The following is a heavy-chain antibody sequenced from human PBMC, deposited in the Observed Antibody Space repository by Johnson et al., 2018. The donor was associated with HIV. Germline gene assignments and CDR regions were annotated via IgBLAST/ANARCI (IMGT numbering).Heavy chain of an antibody. D-gene: IGHD5-12*01. CDR2: IRYDGSNK. J-gene: IGHJ3*02. Sequence: QVQLVESGGGVVQPGGSLRLSCVASGFAFSSYGMHWVSQAPGKGLEWVSFIRYDGSNKYYVDSVKGRFTISRDNSKNTLYLQMNSMRAEDTAIYYCVKVDDLATMIVGDAFDIWGQGTMVTVSS. V-gene: IGHV3-30*02. CDR3: VKVDDLATMIVGDAFDI. CDR1: GFAFSSYG.